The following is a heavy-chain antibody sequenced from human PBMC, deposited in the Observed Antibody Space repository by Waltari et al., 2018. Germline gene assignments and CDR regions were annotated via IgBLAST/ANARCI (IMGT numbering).Heavy chain of an antibody. CDR3: ARRTVTTLYYYYGMDV. V-gene: IGHV4-59*01. CDR2: IYYSGST. J-gene: IGHJ6*02. D-gene: IGHD4-4*01. CDR1: GGSISRYY. Sequence: QVQLQESGPGLVKPSETLSLTCTVSGGSISRYYWSWIRPPPGKGLEWIGYIYYSGSTNYNPSLKSRVTISVDTSKNQFSLKLSSVTAADTAVYYCARRTVTTLYYYYGMDVWGQGTTVTVSS.